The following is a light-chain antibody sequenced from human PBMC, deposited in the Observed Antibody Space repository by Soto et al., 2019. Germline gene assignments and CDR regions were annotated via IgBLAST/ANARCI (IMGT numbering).Light chain of an antibody. CDR2: GAF. V-gene: IGKV3-15*01. CDR1: QSVSSY. Sequence: EIVLTQSPATLSLSPGERATLSFRASQSVSSYLAWYQQKPGQAPSLLIYGAFTRATGIPARFSGTGSGTEFTLTISSLQSEDFALYYCQQYNDWPLTFGQGTKVDI. CDR3: QQYNDWPLT. J-gene: IGKJ1*01.